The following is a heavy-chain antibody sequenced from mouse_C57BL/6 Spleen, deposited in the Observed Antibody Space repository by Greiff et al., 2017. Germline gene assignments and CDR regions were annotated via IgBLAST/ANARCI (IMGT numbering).Heavy chain of an antibody. D-gene: IGHD2-4*01. J-gene: IGHJ2*01. V-gene: IGHV5-17*01. CDR2: ISSGSSTI. CDR3: ARHDYDGFDY. Sequence: DVQLVESGGGLVKPGGSLKLSCAASGFTFSDYGMHWVRQAPEKGLEWVAYISSGSSTIYYADTVKGRFTISRDNAKNTLFLQMTSLRSEDTAMYYCARHDYDGFDYWGQGTTLTVSS. CDR1: GFTFSDYG.